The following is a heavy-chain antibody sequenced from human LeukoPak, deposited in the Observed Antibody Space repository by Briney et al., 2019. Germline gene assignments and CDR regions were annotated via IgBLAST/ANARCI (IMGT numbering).Heavy chain of an antibody. Sequence: GGSLRLSCAASGFTFSSYEMNWVRQAPGKGLEWVSYISSSSSTIYYADSVKGRFTISRDNAKNSLYLQMNSLRAEDTAVYYCARDIVGATKDYWGQGTLVTVSS. V-gene: IGHV3-48*01. J-gene: IGHJ4*02. CDR2: ISSSSSTI. CDR3: ARDIVGATKDY. CDR1: GFTFSSYE. D-gene: IGHD1-26*01.